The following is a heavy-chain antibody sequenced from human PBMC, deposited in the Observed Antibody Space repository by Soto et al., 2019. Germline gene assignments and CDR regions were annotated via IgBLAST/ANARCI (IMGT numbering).Heavy chain of an antibody. CDR1: GGSISSSSCY. V-gene: IGHV4-39*01. CDR2: IYYSGST. J-gene: IGHJ6*03. Sequence: PSETLSLTCTVSGGSISSSSCYWGWIRQPPGKGLEWIGSIYYSGSTYYNPSLKSRVTISVDTSKNQFSLKLSSVTAADTAVYYCARLLFLFSSPYYDFWSGLYYYYMAVWGKGTTVTVSS. CDR3: ARLLFLFSSPYYDFWSGLYYYYMAV. D-gene: IGHD3-3*01.